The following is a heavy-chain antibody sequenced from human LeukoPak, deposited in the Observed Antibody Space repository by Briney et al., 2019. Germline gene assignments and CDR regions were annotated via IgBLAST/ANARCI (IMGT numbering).Heavy chain of an antibody. Sequence: SETLSLTCTVSGGSISGQYWSLIRQPPGKGLEWIGYIYYTGITKYNPSLKSRVTMSVDTSKNQFSLRLTSVTAADTAVYYCAADGGGLTGHYWGQGTLVTVSS. CDR1: GGSISGQY. V-gene: IGHV4-59*11. J-gene: IGHJ4*02. D-gene: IGHD3-10*01. CDR3: AADGGGLTGHY. CDR2: IYYTGIT.